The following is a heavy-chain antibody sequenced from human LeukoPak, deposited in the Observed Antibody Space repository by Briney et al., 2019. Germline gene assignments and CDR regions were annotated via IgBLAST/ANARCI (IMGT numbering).Heavy chain of an antibody. CDR1: GFTFSNYA. D-gene: IGHD7-27*01. Sequence: GGSLRLSCAASGFTFSNYAITWIRQAPGKGLEWVSEISGSGESTYYGDSVKGRFTISRDNSKNTLYPQMNSLRAGDTAVYYCAREHWDFDYWGQGTLVTVSS. J-gene: IGHJ4*02. CDR2: ISGSGEST. CDR3: AREHWDFDY. V-gene: IGHV3-23*01.